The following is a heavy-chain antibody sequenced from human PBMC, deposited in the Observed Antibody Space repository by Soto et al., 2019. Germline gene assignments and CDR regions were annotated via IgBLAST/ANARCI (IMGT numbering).Heavy chain of an antibody. CDR2: TYYRSKWFH. D-gene: IGHD3-10*01. J-gene: IGHJ3*01. CDR3: ARGNALDV. Sequence: SQTLSLTCAISGDSVSSDITSWNWIRQSPSRGLEWLGRTYYRSKWFHDYAASVKSRITINPDTSKNQFSLELNSMTPEDTSVYYCARGNALDVWGQGTVVTISS. V-gene: IGHV6-1*01. CDR1: GDSVSSDITS.